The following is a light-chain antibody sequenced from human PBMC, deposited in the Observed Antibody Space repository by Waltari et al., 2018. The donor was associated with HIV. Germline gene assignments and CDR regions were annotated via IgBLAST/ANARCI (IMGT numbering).Light chain of an antibody. V-gene: IGLV1-44*01. CDR2: SNN. CDR3: AAWDDSLNGPWV. J-gene: IGLJ3*02. Sequence: QSVLTQPPSASGTPGQRVTISCSGSSSNIGSNTVTWYQQLPGTAPKLLIYSNNQRPSGVPDRFSGSKAGTSASRAISGLQSEDEADYDWAAWDDSLNGPWVFGGGTKLTVL. CDR1: SSNIGSNT.